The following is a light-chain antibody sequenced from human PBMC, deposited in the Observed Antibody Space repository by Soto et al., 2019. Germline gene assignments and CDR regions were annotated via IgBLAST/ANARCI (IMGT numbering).Light chain of an antibody. V-gene: IGKV1-5*01. CDR1: QTISSW. J-gene: IGKJ5*01. CDR2: DAS. Sequence: IQLTQSPSTLSGSVGDRVTITCRASQTISSWLAWYQQKPGRAPKLLIYDASTLESGVPSRFSGSGSETEFTLTISRLQPDDFATYFCHSRAFGQGTRLEIK. CDR3: HSRA.